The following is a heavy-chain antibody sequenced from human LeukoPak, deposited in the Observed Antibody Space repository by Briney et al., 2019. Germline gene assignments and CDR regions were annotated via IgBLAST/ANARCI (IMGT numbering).Heavy chain of an antibody. V-gene: IGHV3-23*01. J-gene: IGHJ6*03. Sequence: GGSLRLSCAASGFTFSSYSMNWVRQAPGKGLEWVSAISGSGGSTYYADSVKGRFTISRDNSKNTLYLQMNSLRAEDTAVYYCAKVHDFWSGYYYYYMDVWGKGTTVTVSS. D-gene: IGHD3-3*01. CDR2: ISGSGGST. CDR3: AKVHDFWSGYYYYYMDV. CDR1: GFTFSSYS.